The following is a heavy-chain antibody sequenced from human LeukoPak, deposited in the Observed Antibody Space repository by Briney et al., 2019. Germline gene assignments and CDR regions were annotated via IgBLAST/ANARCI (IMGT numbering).Heavy chain of an antibody. CDR2: ISGSGGST. Sequence: PGGSLRLSCAASGFTFSNVWMSWVRQAPGKGLEWGSVISGSGGSTYSAESVKGRCTISRDNSKNTLYLQMNSLRVEDTAVYYCAKGPRASGWTYFDYWGQGTLVTVSS. V-gene: IGHV3-23*01. J-gene: IGHJ4*02. CDR1: GFTFSNVW. CDR3: AKGPRASGWTYFDY. D-gene: IGHD6-19*01.